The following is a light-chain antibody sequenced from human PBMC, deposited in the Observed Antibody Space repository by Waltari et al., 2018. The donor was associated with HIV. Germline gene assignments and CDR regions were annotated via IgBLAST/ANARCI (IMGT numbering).Light chain of an antibody. CDR3: SSYISTTTL. CDR2: EVS. J-gene: IGLJ1*01. CDR1: SSDIGHYQY. V-gene: IGLV2-14*01. Sequence: QSAPPQPASVSGSPGQSITISCTGPSSDIGHYQYVPWYQQSPGKAPKLMIYEVSNRPSGVSNRFSGSKSGNTASLTISGLQAEDEADYYCSSYISTTTLFGTGTKVTVL.